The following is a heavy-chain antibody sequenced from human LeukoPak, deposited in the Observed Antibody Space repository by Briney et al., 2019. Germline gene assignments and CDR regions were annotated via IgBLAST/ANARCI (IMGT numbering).Heavy chain of an antibody. V-gene: IGHV3-23*01. CDR1: GFTFSSYA. CDR3: AKGAGYSSNWVDY. CDR2: ISGSGGST. J-gene: IGHJ4*02. D-gene: IGHD6-13*01. Sequence: PGGSLRLSCAASGFTFSSYAMSWVRQAPGKGLEWVSDISGSGGSTHYADSVKGRFTISRDDSKNTLYLQMNSLRAEDTAVYYCAKGAGYSSNWVDYWGQGTLVTASS.